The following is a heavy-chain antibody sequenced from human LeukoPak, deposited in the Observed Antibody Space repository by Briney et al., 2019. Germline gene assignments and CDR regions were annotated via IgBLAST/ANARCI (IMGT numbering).Heavy chain of an antibody. D-gene: IGHD3-22*01. Sequence: GGSLRLSCAASGFTFSSYAMHWVRQAPGKGLEWVAVISYDGSNKYYADSVKGRFTTSRDNSKSTLYLQMNSLRAEDTAVYYCARGAYYYDSSGYYWGQGTLVTVSS. CDR3: ARGAYYYDSSGYY. CDR1: GFTFSSYA. CDR2: ISYDGSNK. J-gene: IGHJ4*02. V-gene: IGHV3-30-3*01.